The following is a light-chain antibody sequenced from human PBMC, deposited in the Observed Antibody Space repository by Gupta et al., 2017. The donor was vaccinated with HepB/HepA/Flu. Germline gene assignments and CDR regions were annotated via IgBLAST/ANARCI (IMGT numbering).Light chain of an antibody. Sequence: SSALTQDPAVSVALGQTVRITCQGDSLRSYYASWYQQKPGQAPVLVIYGKNNRPSGIPDRFSGSSSGNTASWTITGAQAEDEADDYCNSRDSSGNLWVFGGGTKLTGL. CDR2: GKN. V-gene: IGLV3-19*01. J-gene: IGLJ3*02. CDR3: NSRDSSGNLWV. CDR1: SLRSYY.